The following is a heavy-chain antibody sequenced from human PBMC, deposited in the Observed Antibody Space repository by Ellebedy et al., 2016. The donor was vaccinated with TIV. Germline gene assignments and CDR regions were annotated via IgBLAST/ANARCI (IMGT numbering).Heavy chain of an antibody. CDR2: IYYSGST. CDR1: GGSMSNINYY. V-gene: IGHV4-39*07. J-gene: IGHJ4*02. Sequence: MPGGSLRLSCTVSGGSMSNINYYWVWIRQPPGKGLEWIGRIYYSGSTFYNPSLKSRVTISIDTSKNQFSLKLSSVTAADTAVYYWARGVGDYWGQGILVTVSS. CDR3: ARGVGDY. D-gene: IGHD1-26*01.